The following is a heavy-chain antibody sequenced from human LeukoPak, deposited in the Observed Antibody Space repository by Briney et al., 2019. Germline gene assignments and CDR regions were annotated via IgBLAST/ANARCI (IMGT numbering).Heavy chain of an antibody. CDR2: ISSSSSYI. D-gene: IGHD2-2*01. V-gene: IGHV3-21*01. CDR3: ARDSVVVVPAAISRRNWFDP. CDR1: GFTFSSYS. J-gene: IGHJ5*02. Sequence: PGGSLRLSCAASGFTFSSYSMNWVRQAPGKGLEWVSSISSSSSYIYYADSVKGRFTISRDNAKNSLYLQMNSLRAEDTAVYYCARDSVVVVPAAISRRNWFDPWGQGTLVTVSS.